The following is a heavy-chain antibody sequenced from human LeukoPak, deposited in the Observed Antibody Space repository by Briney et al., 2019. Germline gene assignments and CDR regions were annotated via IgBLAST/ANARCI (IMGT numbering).Heavy chain of an antibody. J-gene: IGHJ5*02. D-gene: IGHD1-26*01. CDR1: GDSITSISNHF. Sequence: SETLSLTCTVSGDSITSISNHFWNWIRQPPGKGLEWIGLIYYSGNTNYNYNPSLKSRVTISVDTSKNQFSLKLSSVTAADTAVYYCAREFATDSGTYYFPYRWFDPWGQGTLVTVSS. CDR2: IYYSGNT. V-gene: IGHV4-59*11. CDR3: AREFATDSGTYYFPYRWFDP.